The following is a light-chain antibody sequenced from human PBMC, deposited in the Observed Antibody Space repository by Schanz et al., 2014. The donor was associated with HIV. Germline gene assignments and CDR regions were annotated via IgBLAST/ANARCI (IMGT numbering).Light chain of an antibody. J-gene: IGLJ2*01. CDR2: EVT. CDR3: SSHAGRSSFVV. Sequence: QSALTQPASVSGSPGQSITISCTGTRNDVGTYNLVSWYQQHPGKAPKLMIYEVTKRPSGVSDRFSASKSGNTASLTISGLQAEDEADYYCSSHAGRSSFVVFGGGTKLTVL. CDR1: RNDVGTYNL. V-gene: IGLV2-23*02.